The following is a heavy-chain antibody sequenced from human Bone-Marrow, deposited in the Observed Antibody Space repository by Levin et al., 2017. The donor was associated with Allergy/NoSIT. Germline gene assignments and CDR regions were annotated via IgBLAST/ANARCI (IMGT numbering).Heavy chain of an antibody. J-gene: IGHJ4*02. Sequence: SETLSLTCTVSGDSISSYYWSWIRQPPGKGLEWIGYIYYSGSTQYNPSLKSRVTISVDTSKNQFSLKLSSVTAEDTAVYYCARDIPMVQAFETDRGFDYWGQGTLVTVSS. CDR2: IYYSGST. CDR3: ARDIPMVQAFETDRGFDY. D-gene: IGHD3-10*01. CDR1: GDSISSYY. V-gene: IGHV4-59*01.